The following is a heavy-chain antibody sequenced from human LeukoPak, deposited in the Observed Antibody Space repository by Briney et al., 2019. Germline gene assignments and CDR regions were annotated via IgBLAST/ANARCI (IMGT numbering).Heavy chain of an antibody. CDR3: AIRGYSYGFEIDY. CDR2: IIPISGTA. Sequence: SVKVSCKASGGTFSSYAISWVRQAPGQGLEWMGGIIPISGTANYAQKFQGRVTITTDESTSTAYMELSSLRSEDTAVYYCAIRGYSYGFEIDYWGQGTLVTVSS. D-gene: IGHD5-18*01. J-gene: IGHJ4*02. V-gene: IGHV1-69*05. CDR1: GGTFSSYA.